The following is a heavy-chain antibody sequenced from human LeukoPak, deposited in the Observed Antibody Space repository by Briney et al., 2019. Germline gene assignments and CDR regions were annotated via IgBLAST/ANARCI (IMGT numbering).Heavy chain of an antibody. CDR2: IYYSGST. CDR3: ARTNVGNPYYYGMDV. V-gene: IGHV4-59*01. J-gene: IGHJ6*02. CDR1: GGSFSGYY. Sequence: SETLSLTCAVYGGSFSGYYWSWIRQPPGKGLEWIGYIYYSGSTNYNPSLKSRVTISVDTSKNQFSLKLSSVTAADTAVYYCARTNVGNPYYYGMDVWGQGTTVTVSS. D-gene: IGHD1-14*01.